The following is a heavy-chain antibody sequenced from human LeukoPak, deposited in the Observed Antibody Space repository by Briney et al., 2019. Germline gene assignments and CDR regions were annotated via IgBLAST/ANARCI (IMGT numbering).Heavy chain of an antibody. D-gene: IGHD3-10*01. CDR2: IYYSGST. CDR1: GGSISSSSYY. J-gene: IGHJ3*02. V-gene: IGHV4-39*01. CDR3: ARPDSPSGAFDI. Sequence: SETLSLTCTVSGGSISSSSYYWGWIRQPPGKGLEWIGSIYYSGSTYYNPSLKSRVTISVDTSKNQFSLKLSSVTAADTAVYYCARPDSPSGAFDIWGQGTMDTVSS.